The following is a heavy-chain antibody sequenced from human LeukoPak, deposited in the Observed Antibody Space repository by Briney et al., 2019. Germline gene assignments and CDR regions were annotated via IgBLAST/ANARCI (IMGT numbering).Heavy chain of an antibody. V-gene: IGHV4-34*01. D-gene: IGHD2-2*01. Sequence: PETLSLTCAVYGWSFNDYYWNWVRQPPGKGLEWIGEINAGGDTSYNPSLKSRVTISVDTSKKQFSLRLTSKIAADTALYYCARGQVPAARGYNWCDPWGQGTLVTVS. CDR2: INAGGDT. CDR1: GWSFNDYY. CDR3: ARGQVPAARGYNWCDP. J-gene: IGHJ5*02.